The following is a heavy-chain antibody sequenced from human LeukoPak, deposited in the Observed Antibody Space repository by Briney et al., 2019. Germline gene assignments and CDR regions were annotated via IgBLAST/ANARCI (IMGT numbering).Heavy chain of an antibody. CDR1: GFTFSSYW. CDR3: TRDHGLDV. V-gene: IGHV3-74*01. J-gene: IGHJ6*02. CDR2: INSDGSAT. Sequence: PGGSLTLSCAASGFTFSSYWMSWVRQAPGKGLMWVSQINSDGSATSCADPVKGRCTISRDNAKNMLYLEMNSLRGEDTAVYFCTRDHGLDVWGQGTTVTVSS.